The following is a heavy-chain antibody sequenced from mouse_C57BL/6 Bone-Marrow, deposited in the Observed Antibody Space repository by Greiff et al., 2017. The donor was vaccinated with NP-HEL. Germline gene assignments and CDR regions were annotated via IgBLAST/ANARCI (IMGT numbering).Heavy chain of an antibody. J-gene: IGHJ1*03. CDR1: GFTFSSYG. D-gene: IGHD1-1*01. CDR3: ASRSSLWYFDV. Sequence: EVQVVESGGDLVKPGGSLKLSCAASGFTFSSYGMSWVRQTPDKRLEWVATISSGGSYPYSPDSVKGRFPISRDNAKNTLYLQMSSLKSEDTAMYYCASRSSLWYFDVWGTGTTVTVSS. V-gene: IGHV5-6*01. CDR2: ISSGGSYP.